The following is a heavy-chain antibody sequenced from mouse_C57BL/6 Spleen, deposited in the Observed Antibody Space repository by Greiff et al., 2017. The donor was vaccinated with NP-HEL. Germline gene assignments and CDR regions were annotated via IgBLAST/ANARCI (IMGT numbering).Heavy chain of an antibody. V-gene: IGHV1-7*01. CDR3: ARRSYSNHGGDWYFEV. CDR2: INPSSGYT. D-gene: IGHD2-5*01. J-gene: IGHJ1*03. Sequence: QVQLQQSGAELAKPGASVKLSCKASGYTFTSYWMHWVKQRPGQGLEWIGYINPSSGYTKYNEKVKDKATLTADKSSSTAYMQLSSLTYEDSAVYYCARRSYSNHGGDWYFEVWGTGTTVTVSS. CDR1: GYTFTSYW.